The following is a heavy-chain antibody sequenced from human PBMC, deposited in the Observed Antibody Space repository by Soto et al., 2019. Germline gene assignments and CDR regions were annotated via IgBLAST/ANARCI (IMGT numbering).Heavy chain of an antibody. CDR2: TSYDGSNK. CDR3: ARGGEVFDY. Sequence: HVQLVESGGGVVRPGKSLTVSCTGSGFVFGGYGIHWVRQTPGKGLEWLAMTSYDGSNKYFADSVKGRFTISRDNSKNTVYLKMDNLRLEETAVYYCARGGEVFDYWGRGTLVTVSS. J-gene: IGHJ4*02. CDR1: GFVFGGYG. V-gene: IGHV3-30*03. D-gene: IGHD2-21*01.